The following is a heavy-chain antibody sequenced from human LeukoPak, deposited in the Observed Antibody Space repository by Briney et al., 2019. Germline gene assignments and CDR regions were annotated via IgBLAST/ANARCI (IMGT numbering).Heavy chain of an antibody. D-gene: IGHD2-15*01. Sequence: GGSLRLSCAASGFTFVGNAVTWVRKAPGKGLEWVSTISGSGDTYYADSVKGRFTISRDNSKNTLYLQMNSLRAEDTAVYYCARAAGYCSGGSCSPQLAVVYMDVWGKGTTVTVSS. J-gene: IGHJ6*03. V-gene: IGHV3-23*01. CDR3: ARAAGYCSGGSCSPQLAVVYMDV. CDR1: GFTFVGNA. CDR2: ISGSGDT.